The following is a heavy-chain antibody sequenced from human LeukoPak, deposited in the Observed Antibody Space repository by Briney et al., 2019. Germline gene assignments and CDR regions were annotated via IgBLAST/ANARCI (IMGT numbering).Heavy chain of an antibody. CDR3: AKGDPHADL. J-gene: IGHJ5*02. CDR2: ITISGHTK. V-gene: IGHV3-48*03. CDR1: GFAFSTYE. Sequence: GGSLRLSCAASGFAFSTYEMSWVRQAPGKGLEWIADITISGHTKNYADSVKGRFTISRDNARSSLYLQMNSLRVEDTGVFYCAKGDPHADLWGQGTLVTVSS.